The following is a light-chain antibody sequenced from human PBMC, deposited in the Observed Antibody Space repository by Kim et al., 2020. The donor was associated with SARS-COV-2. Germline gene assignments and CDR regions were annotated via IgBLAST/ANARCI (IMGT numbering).Light chain of an antibody. J-gene: IGKJ2*01. CDR1: QSVSN. V-gene: IGKV3-20*01. Sequence: LSRSPGERATLSCRASQSVSNLAWYQWKPGQAPRVLIYGASSRATGIPDRFSGSGSGTDFTLTISRLEPEDFAVYYCQQFANSLYTFGQGTKLEI. CDR2: GAS. CDR3: QQFANSLYT.